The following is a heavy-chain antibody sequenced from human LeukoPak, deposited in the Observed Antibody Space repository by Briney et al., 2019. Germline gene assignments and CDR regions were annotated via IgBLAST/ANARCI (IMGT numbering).Heavy chain of an antibody. J-gene: IGHJ3*02. D-gene: IGHD3-22*01. CDR1: GGSISSGSYY. V-gene: IGHV4-61*02. CDR3: ACLTTADAFDI. CDR2: IYTSGST. Sequence: SETLSLTCTVSGGSISSGSYYWSWIRQPAGKGLEWIGRIYTSGSTNYNPSLKSRVTISVDTSKNQFSLKLSSVTAADTAVYYCACLTTADAFDIWGQGTMVTVSS.